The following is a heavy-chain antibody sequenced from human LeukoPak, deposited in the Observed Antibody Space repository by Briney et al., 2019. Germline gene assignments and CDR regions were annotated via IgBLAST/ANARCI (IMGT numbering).Heavy chain of an antibody. CDR3: AKVTYGSGTYGAFDY. Sequence: GGTLRLSCAGSGFTFSSYGMGWVRQAPGKGLEWVSCIRGSGTSTYYADSVKGRFTISRDNSKNTLYLQMNSLRAEDTAVYYCAKVTYGSGTYGAFDYWGQGTLVTVSS. D-gene: IGHD3-10*01. V-gene: IGHV3-23*01. J-gene: IGHJ4*02. CDR2: IRGSGTST. CDR1: GFTFSSYG.